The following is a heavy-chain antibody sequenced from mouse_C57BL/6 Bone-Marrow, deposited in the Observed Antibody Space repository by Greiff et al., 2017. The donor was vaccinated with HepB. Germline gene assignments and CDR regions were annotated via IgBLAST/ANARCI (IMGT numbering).Heavy chain of an antibody. J-gene: IGHJ4*01. V-gene: IGHV5-16*01. CDR1: GFTFSDYY. CDR2: INYDGSST. D-gene: IGHD2-2*01. Sequence: EVHLVESEGGLVQPGSSMKLSCTASGFTFSDYYMAWVRQVPEKGLEWVANINYDGSSTYYLDSLKSRFIISRDNAKNILYLQMSSLKSEDTATYYCARDRSYYGYDEGYYYAMDYWGQGTSVTVSS. CDR3: ARDRSYYGYDEGYYYAMDY.